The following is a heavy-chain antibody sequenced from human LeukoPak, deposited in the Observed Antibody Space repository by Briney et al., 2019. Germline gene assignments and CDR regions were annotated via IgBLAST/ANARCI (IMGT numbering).Heavy chain of an antibody. V-gene: IGHV3-21*01. D-gene: IGHD6-19*01. CDR3: ARGVQQWLVKYVY. Sequence: GGSLRLSCAASGFTFSSYSMNWVRQAPGKGLEWVSSISSSSSYIYYADSVTGRFTISRDNAKNSLYLQMNSLRAEDTAVYYCARGVQQWLVKYVYWGQGTLVTVSS. CDR2: ISSSSSYI. J-gene: IGHJ4*02. CDR1: GFTFSSYS.